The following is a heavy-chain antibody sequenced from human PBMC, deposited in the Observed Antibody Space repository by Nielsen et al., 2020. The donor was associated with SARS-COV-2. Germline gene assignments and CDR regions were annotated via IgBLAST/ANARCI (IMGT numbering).Heavy chain of an antibody. V-gene: IGHV1-18*04. J-gene: IGHJ4*02. CDR2: LSPYNGNT. CDR1: GYSHISYT. D-gene: IGHD1-7*01. Sequence: ASVPVSCKASGYSHISYTFSWVRPAPEHGLEGVGWLSPYNGNTDYAQRLQGRVTLTTVTSTRTAYLELRSLRSDDTAVYYCSTSFGTTKPFYFDYWGQVTLVSVSS. CDR3: STSFGTTKPFYFDY.